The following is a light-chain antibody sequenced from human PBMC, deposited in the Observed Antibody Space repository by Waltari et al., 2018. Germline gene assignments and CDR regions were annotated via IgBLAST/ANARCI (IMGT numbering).Light chain of an antibody. Sequence: QSVLTQPPSASGTPGQRVTISCSGSSSNIGSNTVNWYQQLPGTAPKRLTYSNNQRPSGVPDGFSGSKSGTSASQAISGLQSEEEADYYCAAWDDSLNVVVFGGGTKLTVL. J-gene: IGLJ2*01. CDR2: SNN. CDR3: AAWDDSLNVVV. CDR1: SSNIGSNT. V-gene: IGLV1-44*01.